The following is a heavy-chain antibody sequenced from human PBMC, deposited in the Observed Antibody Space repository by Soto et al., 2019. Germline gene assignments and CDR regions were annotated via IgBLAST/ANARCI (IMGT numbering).Heavy chain of an antibody. Sequence: QVQLVESGGGVVQPGRSLRLSCAASGFTFSSYGMHWVRQAPGKGLEWVAVISYDGSNKYYADSVKGRFTISRDKSKNTLYRQMNSLRAEDTAVYYCAKELYSGYVGRNAFDIWGQGTMVTVSS. D-gene: IGHD5-12*01. J-gene: IGHJ3*02. CDR3: AKELYSGYVGRNAFDI. CDR2: ISYDGSNK. V-gene: IGHV3-30*18. CDR1: GFTFSSYG.